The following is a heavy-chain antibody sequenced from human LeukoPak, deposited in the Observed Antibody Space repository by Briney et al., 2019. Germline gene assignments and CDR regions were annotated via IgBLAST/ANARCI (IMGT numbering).Heavy chain of an antibody. V-gene: IGHV4-39*01. CDR2: IYYSGST. CDR1: GGSISSSSYY. Sequence: SETLSLTCTVSGGSISSSSYYWGWIRQPPGKGLEWIGSIYYSGSTYYNASLKSRVTISVDTSKNQFSLKLSSVTAADTAVYYCARSAYSNYEDANFDYWGQGTLVTVSS. D-gene: IGHD4-11*01. J-gene: IGHJ4*02. CDR3: ARSAYSNYEDANFDY.